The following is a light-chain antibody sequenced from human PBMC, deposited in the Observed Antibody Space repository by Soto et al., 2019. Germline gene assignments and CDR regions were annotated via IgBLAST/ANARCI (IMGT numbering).Light chain of an antibody. Sequence: QSALTQPASVSGSPGQSITISCTGTSSDVSGYNHVSRYQQHPGKATKIMIYDISNRPSGVSNRFSGSKSGNTASLTTSGLQAEDEAYYYCSSYTSSSTLLYVFGTGTKLTVL. CDR3: SSYTSSSTLLYV. J-gene: IGLJ1*01. CDR1: SSDVSGYNH. V-gene: IGLV2-14*01. CDR2: DIS.